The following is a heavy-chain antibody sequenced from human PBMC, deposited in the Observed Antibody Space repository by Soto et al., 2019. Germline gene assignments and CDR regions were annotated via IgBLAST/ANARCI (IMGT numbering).Heavy chain of an antibody. CDR1: GFIFSSYT. Sequence: PGGSLRLSCAASGFIFSSYTMHWVRQAPGKGLEWVGVITYDGSNQYYADSVKGRFTISRDNSRNMLFLQMNSLRPDDTAVYYCAREPSGSYHDFDYWGQGTLVTVSS. CDR2: ITYDGSNQ. J-gene: IGHJ4*02. V-gene: IGHV3-30-3*01. CDR3: AREPSGSYHDFDY. D-gene: IGHD1-26*01.